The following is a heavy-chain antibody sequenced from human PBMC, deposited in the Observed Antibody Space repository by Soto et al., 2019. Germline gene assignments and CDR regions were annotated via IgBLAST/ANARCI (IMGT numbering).Heavy chain of an antibody. J-gene: IGHJ4*02. V-gene: IGHV5-10-1*01. CDR2: IDPSDSYT. CDR3: ARHGSLYGDTSYIDY. CDR1: GYSFTSYW. Sequence: GESLKISCKGSGYSFTSYWISWVRQMPGKGLEWMGRIDPSDSYTNYSPSFQGHVTISADKSISTAYLQWSSLKASDTAMYYCARHGSLYGDTSYIDYWGQGTLVTVSS. D-gene: IGHD4-17*01.